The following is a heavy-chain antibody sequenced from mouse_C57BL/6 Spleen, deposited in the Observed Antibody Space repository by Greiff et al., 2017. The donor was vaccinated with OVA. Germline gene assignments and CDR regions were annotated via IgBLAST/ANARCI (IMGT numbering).Heavy chain of an antibody. CDR2: INPSPGGP. J-gene: IGHJ2*01. CDR3: ARSRNYDERAYFDY. V-gene: IGHV1-42*01. Sequence: VQLQQSGPELVKPGASVKISCKASGYSFTGYYMNWVKQSPEKSLEWIGEINPSPGGPPSNQKFKAKATLTEDKSARTAYMQLKSLTSEDSAVYDCARSRNYDERAYFDYWGQGTTLTVSS. CDR1: GYSFTGYY. D-gene: IGHD2-4*01.